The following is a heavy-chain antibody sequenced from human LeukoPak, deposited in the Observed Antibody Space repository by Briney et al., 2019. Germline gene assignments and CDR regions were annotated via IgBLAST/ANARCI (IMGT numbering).Heavy chain of an antibody. D-gene: IGHD6-25*01. CDR1: GFTFSSYG. J-gene: IGHJ4*02. CDR3: ARGRLTHFDY. CDR2: IRYDGSNK. V-gene: IGHV3-30*02. Sequence: PGGSLRLSCAASGFTFSSYGMHWVRQAPGKGLEWVAFIRYDGSNKYYADSVKGRFTISRDNSKNTLYLQMNSLRAEDTAVYYCARGRLTHFDYWGQGTLVTVSS.